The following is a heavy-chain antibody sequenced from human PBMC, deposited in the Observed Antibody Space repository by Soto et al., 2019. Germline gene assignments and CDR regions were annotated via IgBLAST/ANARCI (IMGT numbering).Heavy chain of an antibody. V-gene: IGHV4-34*01. CDR1: GGSFSGYY. D-gene: IGHD3-22*01. CDR3: ASKTFYYRSSSYFLTGGTDY. J-gene: IGHJ4*02. CDR2: INHGGST. Sequence: PSETLSLTCTVYGGSFSGYYWSWIRQPPGKGLEWIGEINHGGSTNYNPSLKSRVTISVDTSKNQFSLRLSSVTAADTAVYYCASKTFYYRSSSYFLTGGTDYWGQGTLVTVSS.